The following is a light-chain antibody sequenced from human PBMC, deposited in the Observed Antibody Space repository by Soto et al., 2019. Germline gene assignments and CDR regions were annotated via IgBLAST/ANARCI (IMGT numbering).Light chain of an antibody. J-gene: IGKJ5*01. CDR1: KGVTTN. Sequence: EKLMTKSPVTLFVYPGARAILSWGAGKGVTTNFAWYQKKSGKSPRLLIYDVSHRATGVPARLSGTGYETDLTITISGMKYEDSEVYLCQQYNNWTFSFGHGTRLEIK. V-gene: IGKV3-15*01. CDR3: QQYNNWTFS. CDR2: DVS.